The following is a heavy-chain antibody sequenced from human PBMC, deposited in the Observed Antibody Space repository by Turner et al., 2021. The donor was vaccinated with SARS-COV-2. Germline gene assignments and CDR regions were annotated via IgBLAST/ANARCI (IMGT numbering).Heavy chain of an antibody. V-gene: IGHV4-39*01. Sequence: QLQLQVSGPGLVKPSETLSLTCTVSGGSIIRSSSYWGWLRQPPGKGLEWIGSIFHSGRTYYNPSLKSRGTISVDTSKNQFSRKLSAVTAADTAVYYCARHGNPDYTTRIDYWGQGTLVTVSS. CDR3: ARHGNPDYTTRIDY. CDR2: IFHSGRT. CDR1: GGSIIRSSSY. J-gene: IGHJ4*02. D-gene: IGHD4-4*01.